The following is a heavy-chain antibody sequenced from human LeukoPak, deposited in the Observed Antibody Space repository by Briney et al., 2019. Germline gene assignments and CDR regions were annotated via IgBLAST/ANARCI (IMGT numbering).Heavy chain of an antibody. CDR3: ARDMPVWGSYYDY. CDR2: IYYSGST. V-gene: IGHV4-39*07. CDR1: GGSISSSSYY. Sequence: ASETLSLTCTVSGGSISSSSYYWGWIRQPPGKGLEWIGSIYYSGSTYYNPSLKSRVTISVDTSKNQFSLKLSSVTAADTAVYYCARDMPVWGSYYDYWGQGTLVTVSS. J-gene: IGHJ4*02. D-gene: IGHD3-16*01.